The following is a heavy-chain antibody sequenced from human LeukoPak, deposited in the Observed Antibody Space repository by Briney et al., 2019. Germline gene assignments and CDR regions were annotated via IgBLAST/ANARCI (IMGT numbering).Heavy chain of an antibody. CDR3: VKDRDPYSSGTWDS. D-gene: IGHD3-22*01. CDR2: RSDDGRAQ. Sequence: PGRSLRLSCAASGFTFSICGMHWVRHAPGRGLEWVAVRSDDGRAQHYVDSVRGRFTISRDNSRNTLSLQMNSLRPEDTAMYFCVKDRDPYSSGTWDSWGQGTLVIVSS. CDR1: GFTFSICG. J-gene: IGHJ1*01. V-gene: IGHV3-33*03.